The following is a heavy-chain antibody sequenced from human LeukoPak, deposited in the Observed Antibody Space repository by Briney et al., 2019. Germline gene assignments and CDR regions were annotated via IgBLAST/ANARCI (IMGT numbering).Heavy chain of an antibody. D-gene: IGHD2-8*01. Sequence: GGSLRLSCVASGFTFSRYSMNWVRQAPGKGLEWLSYISTNSQTIYYGDSAKGRFAISRDNGKNLLYLEMTSLRVEDTAVYYCATDFDTNGYVKEAYPMWGQGTLVTVSS. CDR1: GFTFSRYS. J-gene: IGHJ3*02. CDR3: ATDFDTNGYVKEAYPM. V-gene: IGHV3-48*01. CDR2: ISTNSQTI.